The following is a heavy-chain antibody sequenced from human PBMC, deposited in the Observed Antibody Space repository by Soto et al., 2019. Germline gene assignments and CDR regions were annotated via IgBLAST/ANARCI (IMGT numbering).Heavy chain of an antibody. J-gene: IGHJ4*02. CDR3: AREKSIVVVPSAVDY. CDR2: ISSSSSYI. D-gene: IGHD2-2*01. V-gene: IGHV3-21*01. CDR1: GFTFSSYS. Sequence: GGSLRLSCAASGFTFSSYSMNWVRQAPGKGLEWVPSISSSSSYIYYADSVKGRFTISRVKSKNSLYLQMNSLRAKDKAVYYCAREKSIVVVPSAVDYSGQGTLVAVSS.